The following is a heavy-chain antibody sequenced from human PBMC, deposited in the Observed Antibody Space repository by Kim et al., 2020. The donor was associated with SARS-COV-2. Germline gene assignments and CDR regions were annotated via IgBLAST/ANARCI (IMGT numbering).Heavy chain of an antibody. V-gene: IGHV3-33*01. Sequence: ADSVKGRFTISRDNSKNTLYLQMNSLRAEDTAVYYCARDRTWLSPGAFDIWGQGTMVTVSS. CDR3: ARDRTWLSPGAFDI. J-gene: IGHJ3*02. D-gene: IGHD3-10*01.